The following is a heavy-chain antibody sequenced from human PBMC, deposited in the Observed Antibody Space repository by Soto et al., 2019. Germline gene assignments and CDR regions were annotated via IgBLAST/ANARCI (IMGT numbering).Heavy chain of an antibody. J-gene: IGHJ6*02. Sequence: PGGSLRLSCAASGFTVSSNYMSWVRQAPGKGLEWVSVIYSGGSTYYADSVKGRFTISRDNSKNTLYLQMNSLRAEDTAVYYCAREGGYSGYDPPGYYGMDVWGQGTTVTVSS. V-gene: IGHV3-53*01. CDR3: AREGGYSGYDPPGYYGMDV. CDR2: IYSGGST. D-gene: IGHD5-12*01. CDR1: GFTVSSNY.